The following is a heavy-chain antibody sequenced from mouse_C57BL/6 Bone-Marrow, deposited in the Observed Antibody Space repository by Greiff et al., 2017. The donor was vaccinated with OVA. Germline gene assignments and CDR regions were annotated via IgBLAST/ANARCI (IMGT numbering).Heavy chain of an antibody. Sequence: EVQLHQSGPELVKPGASVKMSCKASGYTFTDYNMHWVKQSHGKSLEWLGYINPNNGGTSYTQKFKGKATLTVNKSSSTAYMELRSLTSEDSAVYYCAREGYGNHAGYAMDYWGQGTSVTVSS. CDR2: INPNNGGT. V-gene: IGHV1-22*01. J-gene: IGHJ4*01. CDR3: AREGYGNHAGYAMDY. CDR1: GYTFTDYN. D-gene: IGHD2-1*01.